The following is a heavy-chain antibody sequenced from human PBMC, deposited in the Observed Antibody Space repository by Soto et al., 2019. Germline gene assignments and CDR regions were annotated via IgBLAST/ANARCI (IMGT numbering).Heavy chain of an antibody. V-gene: IGHV3-7*03. CDR2: IKQDGSEK. J-gene: IGHJ4*02. Sequence: EVQLVESGGGLVQPGGSLRLSCAASGFTFSSYWMSWVRQAPGKGLEWVANIKQDGSEKYYVDSVKCRFTISRDNAKNSLYLQMNSLRAEDTAVYYCAREVGSRAGSTFDYWGQGTLVTVSS. CDR3: AREVGSRAGSTFDY. D-gene: IGHD1-26*01. CDR1: GFTFSSYW.